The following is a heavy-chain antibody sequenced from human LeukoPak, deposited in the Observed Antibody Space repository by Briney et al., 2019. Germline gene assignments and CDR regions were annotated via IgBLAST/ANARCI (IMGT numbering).Heavy chain of an antibody. CDR2: ISDQT. V-gene: IGHV3-23*01. J-gene: IGHJ6*02. D-gene: IGHD3-10*01. Sequence: GGSLRLSCVVSGFTFSIYAMAWVRQAPGKGLEWVSGISDQTYYTDSVRGRFTISRDNSKNTLYLQMNSLRAEDTAVYYCARPYYYGSGSLGYYGMDVWGQGTTVTVSS. CDR3: ARPYYYGSGSLGYYGMDV. CDR1: GFTFSIYA.